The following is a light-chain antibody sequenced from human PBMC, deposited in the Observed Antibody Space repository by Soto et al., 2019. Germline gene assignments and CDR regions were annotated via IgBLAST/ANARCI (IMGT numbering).Light chain of an antibody. CDR1: SSDVDGYNY. CDR3: ISYTTISTYV. V-gene: IGLV2-14*03. J-gene: IGLJ1*01. Sequence: QSALTQPASVSGSPGQSIAISCTGTSSDVDGYNYVSWYQHHPGKAPKLMIYDVSSRPSGVSNRFSGSKSGNTASLTISGLQAEDEADYYCISYTTISTYVFGTGTKLTVL. CDR2: DVS.